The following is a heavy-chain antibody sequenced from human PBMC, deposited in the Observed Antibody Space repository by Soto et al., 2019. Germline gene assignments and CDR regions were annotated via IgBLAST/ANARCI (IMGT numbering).Heavy chain of an antibody. CDR1: GYTFTSYA. Sequence: GASVKVSCXASGYTFTSYAMHWVRQAPGQRLEWMGWINAGNGNTKYPQKFQGRVTFTRDTSASTVYMEVSSLRSEDTAVYYCARAAYYYESSGYYPGDYWGQGTLVTVSS. CDR3: ARAAYYYESSGYYPGDY. CDR2: INAGNGNT. D-gene: IGHD3-22*01. V-gene: IGHV1-3*01. J-gene: IGHJ4*02.